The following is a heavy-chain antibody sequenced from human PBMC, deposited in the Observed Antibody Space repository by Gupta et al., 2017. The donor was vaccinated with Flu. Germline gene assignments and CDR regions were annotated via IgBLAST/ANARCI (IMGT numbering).Heavy chain of an antibody. CDR3: ARNREERSRMSIFAKYSNYYYMDV. J-gene: IGHJ6*03. CDR2: TVSSGGTI. CDR1: GFSFSDYY. Sequence: QVQLVESGGGLVKPGGSLRLSCAASGFSFSDYYMSWVRKGPGKGLEWVATTVSSGGTIYYADSVKGRFTVSRDNTKNSLSLQMNSLRGEDTAVYYCARNREERSRMSIFAKYSNYYYMDVWGKGTTVTVSS. V-gene: IGHV3-11*01. D-gene: IGHD1-26*01.